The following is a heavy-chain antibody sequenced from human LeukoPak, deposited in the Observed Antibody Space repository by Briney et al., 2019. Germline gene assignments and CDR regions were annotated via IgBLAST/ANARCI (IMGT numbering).Heavy chain of an antibody. CDR1: GGTFSSYA. CDR2: IIPIFGTA. Sequence: SVKVSCKASGGTFSSYAISWVRQAPGQGLEWMGGIIPIFGTANYAQKFQGRVTMTEDTSTDTAYMELSSLRSEDTAVYYCATTRGYSSGWLGGLYFDYWGQGTLVTVSS. CDR3: ATTRGYSSGWLGGLYFDY. V-gene: IGHV1-69*06. D-gene: IGHD6-19*01. J-gene: IGHJ4*02.